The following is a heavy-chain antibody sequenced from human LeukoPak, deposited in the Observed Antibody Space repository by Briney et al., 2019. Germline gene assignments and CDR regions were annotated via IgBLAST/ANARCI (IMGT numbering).Heavy chain of an antibody. CDR1: GYTFISYY. J-gene: IGHJ4*02. CDR3: ASARLLWFGELLLPDY. CDR2: INPNSGGT. V-gene: IGHV1-2*02. D-gene: IGHD3-10*01. Sequence: ASVKVSCKASGYTFISYYMHWVRQAPGQGLEWMGWINPNSGGTNYAQKFQGRVTMTRDTSISTAYMELSRLRSDDTAVYYCASARLLWFGELLLPDYWGQGTLVTVSS.